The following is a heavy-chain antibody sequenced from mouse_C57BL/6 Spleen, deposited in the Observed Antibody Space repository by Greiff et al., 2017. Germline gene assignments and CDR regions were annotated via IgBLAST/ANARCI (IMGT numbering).Heavy chain of an antibody. V-gene: IGHV1-5*01. J-gene: IGHJ4*01. CDR1: GYTFTSYW. CDR3: TRWMITELYYYAMDY. Sequence: EVQLQQSGTVLARPGASVKMSCKTSGYTFTSYWMHWVKQRPGQGLEWIGAIYPGNSDTSYNQKFKGKAKLTAVTSASTAYMELSSLTNEDSAVYYCTRWMITELYYYAMDYWGQGTSVTVSS. D-gene: IGHD2-4*01. CDR2: IYPGNSDT.